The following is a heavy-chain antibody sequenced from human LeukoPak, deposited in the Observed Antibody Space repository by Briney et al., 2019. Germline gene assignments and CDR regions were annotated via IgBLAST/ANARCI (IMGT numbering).Heavy chain of an antibody. J-gene: IGHJ4*02. V-gene: IGHV4-4*02. D-gene: IGHD6-19*01. CDR3: ATSSGWYRYDS. Sequence: PSGTLSLTCTVSGASIIGPKWWNWVRLSPGKGMEWIGEIFHTGSTHYNLSLRSRVTISVDTSKNQFSLILSSVTDADTAVYYCATSSGWYRYDSWGQGTLVTVSS. CDR2: IFHTGST. CDR1: GASIIGPKW.